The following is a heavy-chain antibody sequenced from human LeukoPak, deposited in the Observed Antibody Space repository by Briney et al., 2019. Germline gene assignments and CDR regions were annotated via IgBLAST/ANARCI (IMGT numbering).Heavy chain of an antibody. CDR3: ARGDSTVTPKYFQY. CDR2: IYYSGST. CDR1: GGSISSTNYY. Sequence: SETLSLTCTVSGGSISSTNYYWDWIRQPPGKGLEWIGSIYYSGSTNYNPSLKSRVTISVDTSKNQFSLTLSSVTAADTAVYYCARGDSTVTPKYFQYWGQGTLVTVSS. V-gene: IGHV4-39*07. J-gene: IGHJ1*01. D-gene: IGHD4-23*01.